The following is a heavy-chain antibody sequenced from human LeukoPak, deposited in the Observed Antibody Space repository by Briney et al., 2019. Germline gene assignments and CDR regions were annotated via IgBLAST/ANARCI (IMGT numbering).Heavy chain of an antibody. Sequence: ASVKVSCKASGYTFTGYYMHCVRQAPGQGLEWMGWINPNSGGTNYAQKFQGRVTMTRDTSISTAYMELSRLRSDDTAVYYCAREYYYDSSGYYQDFDYWGQGTLVTVSS. J-gene: IGHJ4*02. CDR1: GYTFTGYY. V-gene: IGHV1-2*02. D-gene: IGHD3-22*01. CDR2: INPNSGGT. CDR3: AREYYYDSSGYYQDFDY.